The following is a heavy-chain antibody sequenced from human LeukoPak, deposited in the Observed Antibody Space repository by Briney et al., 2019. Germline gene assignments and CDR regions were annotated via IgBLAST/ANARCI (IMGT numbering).Heavy chain of an antibody. CDR1: GGSISSFY. D-gene: IGHD3-10*01. J-gene: IGHJ6*03. CDR3: AEGRRDSGSYGSFVYYYYYYMDV. CDR2: IYYSGST. Sequence: SETLSLTCTVSGGSISSFYWSWIRQPPGKGLEWIGYIYYSGSTNYNPSLKSRVTISVDTSKNQFSLKLSSVTAADTAVYYCAEGRRDSGSYGSFVYYYYYYMDVWGKGTTVTVSS. V-gene: IGHV4-59*01.